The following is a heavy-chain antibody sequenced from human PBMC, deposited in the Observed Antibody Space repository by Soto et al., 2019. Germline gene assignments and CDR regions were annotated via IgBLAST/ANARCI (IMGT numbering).Heavy chain of an antibody. CDR3: ARGYSYGYLDY. V-gene: IGHV4-30-2*01. J-gene: IGHJ4*02. CDR2: IYHSGST. Sequence: PSETLSLTCAVSGGSISSGGYSWSWIRQPPGKGLEWIGYIYHSGSTYYNPSLKSRVTISVDRSKNQFSLKLSSVTAADTAVYYCARGYSYGYLDYWGRGTLVTVSS. D-gene: IGHD5-18*01. CDR1: GGSISSGGYS.